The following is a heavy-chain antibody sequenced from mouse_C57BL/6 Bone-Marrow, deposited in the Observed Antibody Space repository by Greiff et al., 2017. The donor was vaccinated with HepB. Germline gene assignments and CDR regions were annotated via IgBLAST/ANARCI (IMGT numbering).Heavy chain of an antibody. J-gene: IGHJ1*03. CDR3: ARGESSHWYFDV. CDR2: IYPRSGNT. CDR1: GYTFTSYG. V-gene: IGHV1-81*01. D-gene: IGHD1-1*01. Sequence: VQVVESGAELARPGASVKLSCKASGYTFTSYGISWVKQSTGQGLEWIGEIYPRSGNTYYNEKFKGKATLTADKSSSTAYMELRSLTSEDSAVYFCARGESSHWYFDVWGTGTTVTVSS.